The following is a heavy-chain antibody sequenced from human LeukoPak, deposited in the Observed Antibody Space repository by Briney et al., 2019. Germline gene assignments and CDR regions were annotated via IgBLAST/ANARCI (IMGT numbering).Heavy chain of an antibody. CDR1: GFSFSSYG. CDR3: AKALLFYGSGSYDY. CDR2: IQYDGRNI. J-gene: IGHJ4*02. D-gene: IGHD3-10*01. Sequence: PGGSLRLSCAASGFSFSSYGMHWVRQAPGKGLEWVAFIQYDGRNIYYADSVKGRFTISRDNSKNTLYLQMNSLRAEDTAVYYCAKALLFYGSGSYDYWGQGTLVTVSS. V-gene: IGHV3-30*02.